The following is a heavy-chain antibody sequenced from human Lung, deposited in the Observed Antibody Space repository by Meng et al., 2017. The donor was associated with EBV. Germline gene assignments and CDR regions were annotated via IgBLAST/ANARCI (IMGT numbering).Heavy chain of an antibody. CDR2: IYHSGST. Sequence: QPQLQGSGSGLVKPSQTLSLTCAVSGGSTSSGGYSWSWIRQPPGKGLEWIGYIYHSGSTYYNPSLKSRVTISVDRSKNQFSLKLSSVTAADTAVYYCARGVSDTAMVPYYFDYWGQGTLVTVSS. CDR1: GGSTSSGGYS. D-gene: IGHD5-18*01. V-gene: IGHV4-30-2*01. CDR3: ARGVSDTAMVPYYFDY. J-gene: IGHJ4*02.